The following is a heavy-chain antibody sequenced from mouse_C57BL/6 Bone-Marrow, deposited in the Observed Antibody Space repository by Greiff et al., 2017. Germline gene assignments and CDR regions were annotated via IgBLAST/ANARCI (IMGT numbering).Heavy chain of an antibody. J-gene: IGHJ3*01. Sequence: QVQLQQPGAELVKPGASVKLSCKASGYTFTSSWMHWVKQRPGQGLEWIGEIYPRSGNTYYNEKFKGKATLTADKSSSTAYMELRSLTSEDSAVYFCARRPWFAYWGQGTLVTVSA. CDR3: ARRPWFAY. V-gene: IGHV1-64*01. CDR2: IYPRSGNT. CDR1: GYTFTSSW.